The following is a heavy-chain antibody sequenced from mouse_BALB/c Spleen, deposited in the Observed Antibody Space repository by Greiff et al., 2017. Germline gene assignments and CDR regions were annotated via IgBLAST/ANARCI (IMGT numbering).Heavy chain of an antibody. V-gene: IGHV2-9*02. CDR2: IWAGGST. Sequence: VKLMESGPGLVAPSQSLSITCTVSGFSLTSYGVHWVRQPPGKGLEWLGVIWAGGSTNYNSALMSRLSISKDNSKSQVFLKMNSLQTDDTAMYYCARDRAARATYFDYWGQGTTLTVSS. J-gene: IGHJ2*01. CDR1: GFSLTSYG. CDR3: ARDRAARATYFDY. D-gene: IGHD3-1*01.